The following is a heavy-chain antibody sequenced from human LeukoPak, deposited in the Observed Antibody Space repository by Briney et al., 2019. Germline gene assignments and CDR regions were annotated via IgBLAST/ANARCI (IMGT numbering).Heavy chain of an antibody. J-gene: IGHJ4*02. D-gene: IGHD1-26*01. CDR2: INHSGST. CDR3: ARGSRSGSSFDY. CDR1: GGSFSGYC. Sequence: PSETLSLTCAAYGGSFSGYCWSWIRQPPGKGLEWIGEINHSGSTNYNPSLKSRVTISVDTSKNQFSLKLSSVTAADTAVYYCARGSRSGSSFDYWGQGTLVTVSS. V-gene: IGHV4-34*01.